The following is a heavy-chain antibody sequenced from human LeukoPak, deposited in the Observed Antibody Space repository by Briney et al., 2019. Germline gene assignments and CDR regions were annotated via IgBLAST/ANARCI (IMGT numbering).Heavy chain of an antibody. CDR2: ISAYNGNT. V-gene: IGHV1-18*01. CDR1: GYTFTSYG. D-gene: IGHD4-17*01. CDR3: AKFNDYGDYVNWFDP. Sequence: ASVKVSCKASGYTFTSYGISWVRQAPGQGLEWMGWISAYNGNTNYAQKLQGRVTMTTDTSTSTAYMELRSLRSDDTAVYYCAKFNDYGDYVNWFDPWGQGTLVTVSS. J-gene: IGHJ5*02.